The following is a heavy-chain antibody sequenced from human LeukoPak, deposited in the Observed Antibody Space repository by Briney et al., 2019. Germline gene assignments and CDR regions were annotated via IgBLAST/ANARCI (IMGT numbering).Heavy chain of an antibody. CDR1: GGSISSSSYY. J-gene: IGHJ6*03. CDR2: IYYSGNT. Sequence: PSETLSLTCTVSGGSISSSSYYWGWIRQPPGKGLEWIGSIYYSGNTYYNPSLKSRVTISVDTSKNQFSLKVSSVTAADTAVYYCARVRWLYYYYMDVWGKGTTVTVSS. V-gene: IGHV4-39*07. D-gene: IGHD6-19*01. CDR3: ARVRWLYYYYMDV.